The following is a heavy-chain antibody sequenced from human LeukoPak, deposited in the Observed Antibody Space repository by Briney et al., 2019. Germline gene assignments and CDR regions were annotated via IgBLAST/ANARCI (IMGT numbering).Heavy chain of an antibody. J-gene: IGHJ4*02. V-gene: IGHV3-21*01. CDR2: ISVGSNYI. CDR3: ARLMRNSDRSGYDYYYDY. Sequence: GGSLRLSCAASGYTFSSYSIDWVRQAPGKGLEWVSSISVGSNYIYYADSVRGRFSISRDDARNSLYLQMDSLRGDDTAVYYCARLMRNSDRSGYDYYYDYWGQGTLVTVSS. D-gene: IGHD3-22*01. CDR1: GYTFSSYS.